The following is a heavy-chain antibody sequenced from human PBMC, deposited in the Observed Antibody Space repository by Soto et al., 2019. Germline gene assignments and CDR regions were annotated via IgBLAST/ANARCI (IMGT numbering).Heavy chain of an antibody. Sequence: QGQLLQSGDEVKKPGASVRVSCRASGYDFTSYGISWVRQAPGQGLEWVSWISAYNGKRDTAQKFQGRVTMTLDTSTDTAHMELGDLTSADTAVYYCARGRIVASMHDAFEIWGQGTMVAVSS. CDR3: ARGRIVASMHDAFEI. J-gene: IGHJ3*02. V-gene: IGHV1-18*01. D-gene: IGHD2-21*01. CDR1: GYDFTSYG. CDR2: ISAYNGKR.